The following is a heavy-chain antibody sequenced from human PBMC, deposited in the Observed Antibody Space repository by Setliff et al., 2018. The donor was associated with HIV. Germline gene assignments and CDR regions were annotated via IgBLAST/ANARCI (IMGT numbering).Heavy chain of an antibody. D-gene: IGHD3-22*01. CDR1: GASITGPSYY. Sequence: PSETLSLTCTVSGASITGPSYYWSWIRQPPGKGLEWIGFIYYSGSTNYNPSLKSRVTISVDTSTNQFSLKLNSVTAADTAVYYCARVSAGKDYYDSSGYYYRFDYWGQGTLVTVSS. V-gene: IGHV4-61*01. CDR2: IYYSGST. J-gene: IGHJ4*02. CDR3: ARVSAGKDYYDSSGYYYRFDY.